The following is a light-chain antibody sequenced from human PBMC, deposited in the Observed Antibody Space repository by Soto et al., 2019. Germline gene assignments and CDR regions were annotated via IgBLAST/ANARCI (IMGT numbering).Light chain of an antibody. CDR2: AAS. J-gene: IGKJ2*01. V-gene: IGKV1-39*01. Sequence: DIQMTQSPSSLSASVGDSVTNTCRASQSISNYVNWYQHKLGKAPNLLIYAASVLQSGAPSKFSGSGSGTDFTLTITSLQPEDFAVYYCHQTYSFPPTFGQGTKLDI. CDR3: HQTYSFPPT. CDR1: QSISNY.